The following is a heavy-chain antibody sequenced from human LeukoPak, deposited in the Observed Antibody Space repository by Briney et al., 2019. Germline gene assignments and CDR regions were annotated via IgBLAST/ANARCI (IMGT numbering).Heavy chain of an antibody. CDR2: VNLQGGT. J-gene: IGHJ4*02. CDR1: GGPITQTNY. Sequence: KSSGTLSLTCDVSGGPITQTNYWTWVRQPPGKGLGWVGEVNLQGGTNYNPSLLRRVAISVDTSANHVYLQMTYVTAADTAVYYGARPSQYGSRTDYYFDSWGRGTLVTVSS. V-gene: IGHV4-4*02. CDR3: ARPSQYGSRTDYYFDS. D-gene: IGHD3-10*01.